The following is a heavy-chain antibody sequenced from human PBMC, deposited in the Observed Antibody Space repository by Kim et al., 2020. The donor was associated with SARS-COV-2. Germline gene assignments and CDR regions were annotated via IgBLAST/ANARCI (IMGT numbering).Heavy chain of an antibody. CDR1: GFTVSDYY. CDR2: ISSSSDDT. Sequence: GASLRLSCAASGFTVSDYYMSWIRQAPGKGLEWISYISSSSDDTNYADSVKGRFTISRDNAKNSLFLQMNSLRVEDTAVYYCARDFDYSSSWYYDYWGQGILVTVSS. V-gene: IGHV3-11*05. D-gene: IGHD6-13*01. CDR3: ARDFDYSSSWYYDY. J-gene: IGHJ4*02.